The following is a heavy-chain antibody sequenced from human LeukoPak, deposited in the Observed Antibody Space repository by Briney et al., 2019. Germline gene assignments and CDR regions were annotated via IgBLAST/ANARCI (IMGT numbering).Heavy chain of an antibody. CDR3: ARGSRIAVAVTRFDY. CDR1: GYTFTSYG. V-gene: IGHV1-18*01. D-gene: IGHD6-19*01. J-gene: IGHJ4*02. Sequence: ASVKVSCKASGYTFTSYGISWVRQAPGQGLEWMGWISAYNGNTNYAQKLQGRVTMTTDTSPSTAYMELRSLRSDDTAVYYCARGSRIAVAVTRFDYWGQGTLVTVSS. CDR2: ISAYNGNT.